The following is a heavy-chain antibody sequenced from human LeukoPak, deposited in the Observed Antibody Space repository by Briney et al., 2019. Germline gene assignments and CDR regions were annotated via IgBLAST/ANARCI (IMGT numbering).Heavy chain of an antibody. J-gene: IGHJ3*02. D-gene: IGHD1-26*01. Sequence: ASVKVSCKASGYTFTGYYMHWVRQAPGQGLEWMGWINPNSGGTNYAQKFQGRVTMTRDTSISTAYMELSRLRSDDTAVYYCARVVSIVGAASAFDIWGQGTMVTVSS. V-gene: IGHV1-2*02. CDR1: GYTFTGYY. CDR3: ARVVSIVGAASAFDI. CDR2: INPNSGGT.